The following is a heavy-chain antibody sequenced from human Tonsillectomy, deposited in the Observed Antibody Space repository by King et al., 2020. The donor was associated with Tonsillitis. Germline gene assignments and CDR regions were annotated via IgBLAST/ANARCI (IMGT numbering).Heavy chain of an antibody. CDR2: IIPIFGTT. J-gene: IGHJ4*02. CDR1: GGTLSNYA. Sequence: VQLVQSGAEVKKPGSSVKVSCKASGGTLSNYAINWVRQAPGQGLEWMGGIIPIFGTTNYAQKFQGRVTIIADESTSTAYMELSSLSSEDTAVYYCARESNWNFERHFDYWGQGTLVTVSS. CDR3: ARESNWNFERHFDY. D-gene: IGHD1-7*01. V-gene: IGHV1-69*12.